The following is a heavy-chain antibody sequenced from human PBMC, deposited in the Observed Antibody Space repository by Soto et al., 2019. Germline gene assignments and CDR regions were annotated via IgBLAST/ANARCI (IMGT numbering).Heavy chain of an antibody. J-gene: IGHJ4*02. D-gene: IGHD6-6*01. CDR2: IYYSGST. CDR1: GGSVSSYY. Sequence: SVTLSLTCTVSGGSVSSYYWSWIRQPPGKGLEWIGYIYYSGSTKYKPSLKSRVTISVDTSKNQFSLKVSSATAADTAVYYCAREGLPAARLFDFWGPRILVTVSS. CDR3: AREGLPAARLFDF. V-gene: IGHV4-59*02.